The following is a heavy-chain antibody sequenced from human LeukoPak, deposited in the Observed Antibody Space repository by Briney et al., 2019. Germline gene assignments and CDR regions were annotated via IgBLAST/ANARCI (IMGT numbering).Heavy chain of an antibody. CDR1: DGSISSNSYY. D-gene: IGHD3-10*01. V-gene: IGHV4-39*01. CDR2: ISSGRT. CDR3: ASLRITMVRGVILINWFDP. Sequence: SETLSLTCTVSDGSISSNSYYWGWIRQPPGKGLEWIGSISSGRTYYNPSLESRVTISVDASKNQFSLELNSVTAADTAVYYCASLRITMVRGVILINWFDPWGQGTLVTVSS. J-gene: IGHJ5*02.